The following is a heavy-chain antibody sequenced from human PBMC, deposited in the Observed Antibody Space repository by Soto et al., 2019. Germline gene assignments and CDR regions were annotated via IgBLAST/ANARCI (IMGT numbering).Heavy chain of an antibody. V-gene: IGHV1-18*01. CDR1: GFTFTSYA. CDR3: ARDPDCSGGSCYSANDYYYYYGMDV. J-gene: IGHJ6*02. Sequence: ASVKVSCKASGFTFTSYAISWVRQAPGQGLEWMGWISAYNDNTNYAQKLQGRVTITADESTSTAYMELSSLRSEDTAVYYCARDPDCSGGSCYSANDYYYYYGMDVWGQGTTVTVSS. D-gene: IGHD2-15*01. CDR2: ISAYNDNT.